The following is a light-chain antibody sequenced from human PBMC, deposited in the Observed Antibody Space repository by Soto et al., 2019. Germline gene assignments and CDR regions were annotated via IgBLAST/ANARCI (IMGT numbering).Light chain of an antibody. J-gene: IGLJ1*01. CDR1: SSNIGAGYD. CDR2: GNS. Sequence: QSFLTQPPSVSGAPGQRVTISCTRSSSNIGAGYDVHWYQQLPGTAPKLLIYGNSNRPSVVPDRCSDSKSVPTASLALPGLQDEDECVYCCESYDSSLSGYVCGTGTKVTVL. V-gene: IGLV1-40*01. CDR3: ESYDSSLSGYV.